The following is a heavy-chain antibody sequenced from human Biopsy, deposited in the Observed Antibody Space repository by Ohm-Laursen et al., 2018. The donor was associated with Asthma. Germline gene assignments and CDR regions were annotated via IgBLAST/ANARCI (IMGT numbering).Heavy chain of an antibody. CDR2: ISKDASTQ. V-gene: IGHV3-30*06. CDR3: VRDGTDDAFDI. D-gene: IGHD1-1*01. J-gene: IGHJ3*02. Sequence: SLRLSCAASGFSFSNFAIHWVRQAPGKGLEWVGVISKDASTQDYADSVKGRFTMARDNSKNTLDLQMDSLREEDTAAYYCVRDGTDDAFDIWGQGTVVSVSS. CDR1: GFSFSNFA.